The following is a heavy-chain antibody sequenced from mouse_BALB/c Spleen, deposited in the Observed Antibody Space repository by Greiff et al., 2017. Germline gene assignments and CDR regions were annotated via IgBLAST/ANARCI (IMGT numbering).Heavy chain of an antibody. D-gene: IGHD1-2*01. CDR3: ARDKEGAGYDAC. CDR1: GFSLTSYG. CDR2: IWAGGST. V-gene: IGHV2-9*02. Sequence: VKLMESGPGLVAPSQSLSITCTVSGFSLTSYGVHWVRQPPGKGLEWLGVIWAGGSTNYNSALMSRLSISKDNSKSQVFLKMNSLQTDDTAMYFCARDKEGAGYDACWGQGTLVTVSA. J-gene: IGHJ3*01.